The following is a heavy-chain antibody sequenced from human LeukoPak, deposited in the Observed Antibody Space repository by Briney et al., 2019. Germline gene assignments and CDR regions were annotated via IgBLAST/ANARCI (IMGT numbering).Heavy chain of an antibody. Sequence: SETLSLTCTVSDDSISDYYRGWLRQPPGKGLEGVGYFNNRGTSTYNPSLTSRVTISADTSKNQFSLKLNSLTTADTAVYYGARKSDYAPPWYGFDIWGQGTMVTVSS. D-gene: IGHD4-17*01. V-gene: IGHV4-59*01. CDR3: ARKSDYAPPWYGFDI. J-gene: IGHJ3*02. CDR1: DDSISDYY. CDR2: FNNRGTS.